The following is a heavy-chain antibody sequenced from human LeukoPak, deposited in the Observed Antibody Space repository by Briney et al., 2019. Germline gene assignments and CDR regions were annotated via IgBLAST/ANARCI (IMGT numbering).Heavy chain of an antibody. V-gene: IGHV3-21*04. D-gene: IGHD3-3*01. Sequence: GGSLRLSCAASGFTFSSYSMNWVRQAPGKGLEWVSSISSSSSYIYYADSVKGRLTISRDNAKNSLYLQMNSLRAEDTAVYYCAKDLTIFGVVVDAFDIWGQGTMVTVSS. CDR2: ISSSSSYI. CDR1: GFTFSSYS. CDR3: AKDLTIFGVVVDAFDI. J-gene: IGHJ3*02.